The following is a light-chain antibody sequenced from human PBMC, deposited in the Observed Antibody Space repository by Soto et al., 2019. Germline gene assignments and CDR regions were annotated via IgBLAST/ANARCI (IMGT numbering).Light chain of an antibody. CDR1: QSISSW. CDR3: QQYNSYSTWT. V-gene: IGKV1-5*03. Sequence: DIQMTQSPPTLSASVGDRVTITCRASQSISSWLAWYQQKPGKAPKLLIYKASSLESGVPSRFSSSGSGTEFTLTISSLQPDDFTTYYCQQYNSYSTWTFGQRTKVEIK. J-gene: IGKJ1*01. CDR2: KAS.